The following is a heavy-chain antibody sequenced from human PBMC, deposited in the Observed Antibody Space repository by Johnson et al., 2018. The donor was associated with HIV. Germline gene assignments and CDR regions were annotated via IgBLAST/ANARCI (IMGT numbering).Heavy chain of an antibody. CDR3: AKDMGRYSGSYGNYDAFDI. CDR1: GFTFDDYT. Sequence: VQLVESGGVVVQPGGSLRLSCAASGFTFDDYTMHWVRQAPGKGLEWVSLISWDGCSTYYADSVKGRFTIPRDNSKNSLYLQMNSLRTEDTALYYCAKDMGRYSGSYGNYDAFDIWGQGTMVTVSS. CDR2: ISWDGCST. V-gene: IGHV3-43*01. J-gene: IGHJ3*02. D-gene: IGHD1-26*01.